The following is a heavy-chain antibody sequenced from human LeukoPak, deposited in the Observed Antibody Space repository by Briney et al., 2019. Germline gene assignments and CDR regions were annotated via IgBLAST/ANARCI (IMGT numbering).Heavy chain of an antibody. J-gene: IGHJ4*02. D-gene: IGHD6-13*01. CDR3: ARARSAAGNFDY. Sequence: SETLSLTCTVSGGSISSGGYYWSWIRQHPGKGLEWIGYIYYSGSTYYNPSLKSRVTISADTSKSQFSLKLISVTTADTAVYYCARARSAAGNFDYWGQGTLVTVSS. CDR1: GGSISSGGYY. V-gene: IGHV4-31*03. CDR2: IYYSGST.